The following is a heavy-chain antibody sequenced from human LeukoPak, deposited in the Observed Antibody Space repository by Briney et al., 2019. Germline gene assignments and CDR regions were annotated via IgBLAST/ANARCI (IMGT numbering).Heavy chain of an antibody. CDR2: INPNSGGT. CDR1: GYTFTGYY. Sequence: GASVKVSCKASGYTFTGYYMHWVRQAPGQGLEWMGWINPNSGGTNYAQKFQGWVTMTRDTSISTAYMELSRLRSDDTAVYYCARAPYSGSYQRGIGAFDIWGQGAMVTVSS. CDR3: ARAPYSGSYQRGIGAFDI. V-gene: IGHV1-2*04. D-gene: IGHD1-26*01. J-gene: IGHJ3*02.